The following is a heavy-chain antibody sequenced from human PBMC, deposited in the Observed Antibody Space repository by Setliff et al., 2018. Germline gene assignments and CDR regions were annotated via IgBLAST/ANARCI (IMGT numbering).Heavy chain of an antibody. CDR3: ARDRVVVLAGRRGFYFDY. D-gene: IGHD2-15*01. CDR1: GFSISSGYY. V-gene: IGHV4-38-2*02. CDR2: LYTSGDT. Sequence: SETLSLTCAVSGFSISSGYYWGWIRQPPGKGLEWIGRLYTSGDTNYNPSLKSRVSMSLDTSKNQFSLKLSSVTAADTAVYYCARDRVVVLAGRRGFYFDYWGQGTLVTVSS. J-gene: IGHJ4*02.